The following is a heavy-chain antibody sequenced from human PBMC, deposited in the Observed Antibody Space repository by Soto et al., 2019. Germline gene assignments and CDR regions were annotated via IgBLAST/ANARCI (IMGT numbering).Heavy chain of an antibody. J-gene: IGHJ4*02. CDR3: ARGILATYFDY. V-gene: IGHV3-21*01. CDR1: GFTFSSYS. CDR2: ISSSSSYI. Sequence: PGGSLRLSCAASGFTFSSYSMNWVRQAPGKGLEWVSSISSSSSYIYYADSLKGRFTISRDNAKNSLYLQMNSLRAEDTAVYYCARGILATYFDYWGQGTLVTVSS. D-gene: IGHD2-15*01.